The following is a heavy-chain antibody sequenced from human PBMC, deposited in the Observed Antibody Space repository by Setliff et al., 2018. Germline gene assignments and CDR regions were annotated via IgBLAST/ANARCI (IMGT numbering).Heavy chain of an antibody. J-gene: IGHJ6*03. CDR2: IIPMFGTT. V-gene: IGHV1-69*13. CDR3: ARVRDCSGGICHRGFHHYMDV. Sequence: SVKVSCKASGGTFSSYAIDWVRQAPGQGLEWMGGIIPMFGTTNYARRFRGRVTSTADESTTTAYLELSSLRSDDTAVYYCARVRDCSGGICHRGFHHYMDVWGKGTTVTVSS. D-gene: IGHD2-15*01. CDR1: GGTFSSYA.